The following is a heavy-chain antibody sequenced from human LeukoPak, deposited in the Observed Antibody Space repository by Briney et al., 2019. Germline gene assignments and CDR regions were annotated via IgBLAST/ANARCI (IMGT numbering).Heavy chain of an antibody. V-gene: IGHV1-18*01. Sequence: ASVTVSFTASGYTFTSYGISWVRPAPGQGLEWMGWISAYNGNTNYAQKLQGRVTMTTDTSTSTAYMELRSLRSDDTAVYYCARGYYDFWSGYLGDFFDYWGQGTLVTVSS. CDR2: ISAYNGNT. CDR3: ARGYYDFWSGYLGDFFDY. D-gene: IGHD3-3*01. CDR1: GYTFTSYG. J-gene: IGHJ4*02.